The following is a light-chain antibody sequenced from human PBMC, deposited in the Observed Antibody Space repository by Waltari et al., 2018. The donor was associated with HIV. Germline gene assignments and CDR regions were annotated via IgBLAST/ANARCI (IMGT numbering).Light chain of an antibody. CDR1: ELPKKD. J-gene: IGLJ1*01. Sequence: SYDLTQPPSASASPRQTATSPCSGDELPKKDAYWYQQKSGQAPVLVIYEDSKRPSGIPERFSGSSSGTMATLTISGAQVEDEADYYCYSTDSSGNLYVFGTGTKVTVL. CDR2: EDS. V-gene: IGLV3-10*01. CDR3: YSTDSSGNLYV.